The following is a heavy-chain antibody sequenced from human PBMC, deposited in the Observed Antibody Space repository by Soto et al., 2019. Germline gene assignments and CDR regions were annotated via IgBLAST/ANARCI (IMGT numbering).Heavy chain of an antibody. J-gene: IGHJ6*02. Sequence: QVQLVQSGAEVKKPGSSVKVSCKASGGTFSSYTISWVRQAPGQGLEWMGRIIPILGIANYAQKFQGRVTITADKSTSTAYMELSSLRSEDTAVYYCARDPGVTVITIRGPYYYYYGMDVGGQGTTVTVSS. CDR1: GGTFSSYT. V-gene: IGHV1-69*08. CDR3: ARDPGVTVITIRGPYYYYYGMDV. D-gene: IGHD3-22*01. CDR2: IIPILGIA.